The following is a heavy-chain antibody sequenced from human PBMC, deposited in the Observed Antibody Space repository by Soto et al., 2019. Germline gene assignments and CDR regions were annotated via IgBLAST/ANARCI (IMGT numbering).Heavy chain of an antibody. CDR3: ARRGAGSGSSYYYMDV. CDR2: INHSGST. J-gene: IGHJ6*03. D-gene: IGHD3-10*01. Sequence: SETLSLTCAVYGGSFSGYYWSWIRQPPGKGLEWIGEINHSGSTNYNPSLKSRVTISVDTSKNQFSLKLSSVTAADTAVYYCARRGAGSGSSYYYMDVWGKGTTVTVSS. CDR1: GGSFSGYY. V-gene: IGHV4-34*01.